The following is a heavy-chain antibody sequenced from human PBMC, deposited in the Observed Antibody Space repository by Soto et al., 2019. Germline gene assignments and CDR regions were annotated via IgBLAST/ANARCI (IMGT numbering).Heavy chain of an antibody. J-gene: IGHJ4*02. D-gene: IGHD5-12*01. CDR1: GFTFSSYA. Sequence: QVQLVESGGGVVQPGRSLRLSCAASGFTFSSYAMHWVRQAPGKGLEWVAVISYDGSNKYYADSVKGRFTISRDNSKNTLYLQMNSLRAEDTAVYYCARGKKVATTSYFVYWGQGTLVTVSS. CDR3: ARGKKVATTSYFVY. CDR2: ISYDGSNK. V-gene: IGHV3-30-3*01.